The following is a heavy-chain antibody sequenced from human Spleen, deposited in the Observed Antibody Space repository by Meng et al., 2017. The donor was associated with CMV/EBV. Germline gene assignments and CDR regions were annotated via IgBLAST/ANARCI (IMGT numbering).Heavy chain of an antibody. CDR1: GYSISSGYY. CDR3: ARHSYGSGSYIMYYFDY. CDR2: IYYSGST. D-gene: IGHD3-10*01. V-gene: IGHV4-38-2*02. Sequence: GSLRLSCTVSGYSISSGYYWGWIRQPPGKGLEWIGYIYYSGSTNYNPSLKSRVTISVDTSKNQFSLKLSSVTAADTAVYYCARHSYGSGSYIMYYFDYWGQGTLVTVSS. J-gene: IGHJ4*02.